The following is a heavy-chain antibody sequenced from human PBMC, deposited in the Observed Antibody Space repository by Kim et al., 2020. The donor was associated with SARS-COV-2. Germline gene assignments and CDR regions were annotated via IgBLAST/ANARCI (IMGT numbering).Heavy chain of an antibody. V-gene: IGHV4-59*01. Sequence: IPSLKSRVTISVDTSKNQFSLKLSSVTAADTAVYYCARTITMIVVGWFDPWGQGTLVTVSS. D-gene: IGHD3-22*01. J-gene: IGHJ5*02. CDR3: ARTITMIVVGWFDP.